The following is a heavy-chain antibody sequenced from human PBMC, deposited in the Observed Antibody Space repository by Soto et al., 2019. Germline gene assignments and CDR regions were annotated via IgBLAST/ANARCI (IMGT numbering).Heavy chain of an antibody. D-gene: IGHD3-16*01. CDR2: INHGGST. V-gene: IGHV4-34*02. J-gene: IGHJ4*02. CDR1: GGSFSGYY. CDR3: TTRGDTSGRTIDL. Sequence: QVHLQQRGAGLLKPSETLSLTCGVYGGSFSGYYWSWVRQSPGKGLEWIGEINHGGSTHYNPSLGGRVMISADMSLNHFSLKLRTVNAADTALYYCTTRGDTSGRTIDLWGQGTLVTVSS.